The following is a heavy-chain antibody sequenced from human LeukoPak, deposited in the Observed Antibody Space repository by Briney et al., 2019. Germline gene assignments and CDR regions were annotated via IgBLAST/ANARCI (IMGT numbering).Heavy chain of an antibody. CDR3: ATAKYSSGWYGAFDI. Sequence: SVKVSCKASGGTFSSYAISWVRQAPGQGLEWMGGIIPIFGTANYAQKFQGRVTMTEDTSTDTAYMELRSLRSEDTAVYYCATAKYSSGWYGAFDIWGQGTMVTVSS. D-gene: IGHD6-19*01. J-gene: IGHJ3*02. CDR1: GGTFSSYA. V-gene: IGHV1-69*06. CDR2: IIPIFGTA.